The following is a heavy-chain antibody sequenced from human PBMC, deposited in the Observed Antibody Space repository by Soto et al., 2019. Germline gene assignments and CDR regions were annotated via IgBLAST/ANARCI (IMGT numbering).Heavy chain of an antibody. Sequence: SSETLSLTCAVSGGSISSSNWWSWVRQPPGKGLEWIGEIYHSGSTNYNPSLKSRVTISVDKSKNQFSLKLSSVTAADTAVYYCASLGGATPNYFDYWGQGTLVTVSS. D-gene: IGHD1-26*01. CDR3: ASLGGATPNYFDY. CDR1: GGSISSSNW. J-gene: IGHJ4*02. CDR2: IYHSGST. V-gene: IGHV4-4*02.